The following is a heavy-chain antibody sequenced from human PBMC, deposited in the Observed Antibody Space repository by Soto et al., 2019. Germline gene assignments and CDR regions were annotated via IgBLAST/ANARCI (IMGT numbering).Heavy chain of an antibody. CDR2: IWYDGTNE. Sequence: QVQLVESGGGVVQPGRSLRLSCAASGFTFQTYAMHWVRQAPGKGLEWVALIWYDGTNEKYADSVRGRFTISRDNSKDTLYVQMNSLRGEDTAVYFCAKEGINSPSSRGWLAPWGQGTLVTVSS. CDR1: GFTFQTYA. J-gene: IGHJ5*02. D-gene: IGHD6-6*01. CDR3: AKEGINSPSSRGWLAP. V-gene: IGHV3-33*06.